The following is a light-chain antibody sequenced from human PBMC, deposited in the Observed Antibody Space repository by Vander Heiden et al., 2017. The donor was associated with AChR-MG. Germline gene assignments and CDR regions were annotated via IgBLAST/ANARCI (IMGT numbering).Light chain of an antibody. CDR3: QYYDSRLSPGPYVV. CDR1: SSNIGAGYD. CDR2: GNS. J-gene: IGLJ2*01. Sequence: QSVLTQPPSVSGAPGQRVTISCTGSSSNIGAGYDVHWYQQLPGTAPKPLIFGNSNRPARVPDRFSGSSSATSASLAITALQAEDEADDDCQYYDSRLSPGPYVVFGGGTKLTVL. V-gene: IGLV1-40*01.